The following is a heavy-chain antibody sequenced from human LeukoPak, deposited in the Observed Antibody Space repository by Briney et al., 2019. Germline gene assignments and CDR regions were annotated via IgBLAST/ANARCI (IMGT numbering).Heavy chain of an antibody. V-gene: IGHV3-48*03. CDR3: ARKISGNYYGCIDY. CDR2: ISSSGSTI. J-gene: IGHJ4*02. D-gene: IGHD1-26*01. CDR1: GFTFSSYE. Sequence: GGSLRLSCAASGFTFSSYEMNWVRQAPGKGLEWVSYISSSGSTIYYADSVKGRFTISRDNAKNSLYLQMSSLRAEDTAIYYCARKISGNYYGCIDYWGQGTLVTVSS.